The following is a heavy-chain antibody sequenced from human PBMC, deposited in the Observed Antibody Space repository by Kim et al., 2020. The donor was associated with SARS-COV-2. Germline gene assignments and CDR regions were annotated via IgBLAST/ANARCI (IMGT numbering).Heavy chain of an antibody. D-gene: IGHD2-2*01. Sequence: SVKVSCKASGGTFSSYAISWVRQAPGQGLEWMGRIIPIFGTANYAQKFQGRVTITADESTSTAYMELSSLRSEDTAVYYCARADIVVVPAAMDYYYYYYGMDVWGQGTTVTVSS. J-gene: IGHJ6*02. CDR3: ARADIVVVPAAMDYYYYYYGMDV. V-gene: IGHV1-69*13. CDR1: GGTFSSYA. CDR2: IIPIFGTA.